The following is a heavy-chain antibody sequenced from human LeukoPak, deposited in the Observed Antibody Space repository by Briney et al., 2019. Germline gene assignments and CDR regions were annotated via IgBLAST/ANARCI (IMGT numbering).Heavy chain of an antibody. CDR2: VNPNGGST. D-gene: IGHD3-22*01. CDR1: GYTFTSYY. J-gene: IGHJ4*02. CDR3: ARGDYDSNGYYDY. Sequence: ASVKVSCKASGYTFTSYYMHWVRQAPGQGLEWLGMVNPNGGSTNSAQKFQGRVTMTRDTSTGTVYMELSSLRSEDTAIYYCARGDYDSNGYYDYWGQGTLVTVSS. V-gene: IGHV1-46*01.